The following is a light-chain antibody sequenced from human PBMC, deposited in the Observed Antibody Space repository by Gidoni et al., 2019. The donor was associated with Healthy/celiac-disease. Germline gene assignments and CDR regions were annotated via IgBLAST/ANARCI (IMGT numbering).Light chain of an antibody. V-gene: IGLV3-19*01. CDR1: SLRSYY. Sequence: SSELTQDPAVSVALGQTVRITCQGDSLRSYYASWYQQKPGQAPVLVIYGKNNRPSGIPDRFSGSSSGNTASLTITGAQAGDEADYYCNSRDSSGNHLVFGGGTKLTGL. CDR3: NSRDSSGNHLV. J-gene: IGLJ2*01. CDR2: GKN.